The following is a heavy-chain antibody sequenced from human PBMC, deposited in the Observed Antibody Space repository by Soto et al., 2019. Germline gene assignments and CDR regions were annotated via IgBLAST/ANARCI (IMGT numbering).Heavy chain of an antibody. J-gene: IGHJ5*02. CDR2: LNTYGNT. V-gene: IGHV4-4*07. CDR3: GRESGETWDYEAS. D-gene: IGHD1-7*01. CDR1: GASISGFY. Sequence: SETLSLTCTVSGASISGFYWSWIRQPAGKGLEWIGRLNTYGNTHYNPSLKSRVTVSVDTSRNQFFLTLRSVTAADSAVYHCGRESGETWDYEASWGQGTPVTVS.